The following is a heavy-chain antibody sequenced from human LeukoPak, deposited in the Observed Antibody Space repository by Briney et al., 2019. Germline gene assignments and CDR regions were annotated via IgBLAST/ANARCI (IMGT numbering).Heavy chain of an antibody. CDR1: GGSISSYY. CDR2: IYYSGST. Sequence: PSETLSLTCTVSGGSISSYYWSWIQQPPGKGLEWIGYIYYSGSTNYNPSLKSRVTISVDTSKNQFSLKLSSVTAADTAIYYCAREYGSGSYYSYFFYGFDVWGQGTTVTVSS. V-gene: IGHV4-59*01. D-gene: IGHD3-10*01. J-gene: IGHJ6*02. CDR3: AREYGSGSYYSYFFYGFDV.